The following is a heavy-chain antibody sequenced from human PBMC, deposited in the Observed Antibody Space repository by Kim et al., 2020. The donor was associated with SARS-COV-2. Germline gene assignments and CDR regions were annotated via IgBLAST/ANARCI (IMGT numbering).Heavy chain of an antibody. CDR2: ISGSGGST. CDR3: AKDSSAVGRRITMVRGVSAFDY. CDR1: GFTFSSYA. V-gene: IGHV3-23*01. J-gene: IGHJ4*02. Sequence: GGSLRLSCAASGFTFSSYAMSWVRQAPGKGLEWVSAISGSGGSTYYADSVKGRFTISRDNSKNTLYLQMNSLRAEDTAVYYCAKDSSAVGRRITMVRGVSAFDYWGQGTLVTVSS. D-gene: IGHD3-10*01.